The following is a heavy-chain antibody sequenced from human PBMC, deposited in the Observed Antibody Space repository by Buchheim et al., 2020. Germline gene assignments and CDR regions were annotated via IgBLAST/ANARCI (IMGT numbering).Heavy chain of an antibody. V-gene: IGHV3-30*18. CDR3: AKASDYGGNSGIDY. J-gene: IGHJ4*01. CDR1: GFTFSSYC. CDR2: ISYDGSNK. Sequence: QVQLVESGGGVVQPGRSLRLSCAASGFTFSSYCMHWVRQAPGKGLEWVAVISYDGSNKYYADSVKGRFTISRDNSKNTLYLQMNSLRAEDTAVYYCAKASDYGGNSGIDYWGQGTL. D-gene: IGHD4-23*01.